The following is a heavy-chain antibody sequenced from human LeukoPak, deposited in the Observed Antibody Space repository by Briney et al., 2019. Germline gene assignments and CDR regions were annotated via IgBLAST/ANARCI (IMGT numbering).Heavy chain of an antibody. Sequence: GGSLRLSCAASEFTFSSYWMSWVRQAPGKGLEWVANIKEDGSQKYYVDSVKGRFTISRDNAKNSLYLQMNRLRDEDTAVYYCARVHSGSWGYFDYWGQGTLVTVSS. J-gene: IGHJ4*02. CDR1: EFTFSSYW. D-gene: IGHD6-6*01. CDR2: IKEDGSQK. V-gene: IGHV3-7*01. CDR3: ARVHSGSWGYFDY.